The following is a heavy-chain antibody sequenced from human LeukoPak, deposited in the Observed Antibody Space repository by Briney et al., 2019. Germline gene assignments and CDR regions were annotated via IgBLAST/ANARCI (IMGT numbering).Heavy chain of an antibody. CDR1: GFTFSDYY. V-gene: IGHV3-69-1*01. Sequence: GGSLRLSCAASGFTFSDYYMNWVRLAPGKGLEWVSHISSSSVRYYTDSMKGRFTISRDNDKNSLYLQMNSLTAEDTAVYYCARGPMERLEYWGQGTLVTVSS. D-gene: IGHD1-1*01. J-gene: IGHJ4*02. CDR2: ISSSSVR. CDR3: ARGPMERLEY.